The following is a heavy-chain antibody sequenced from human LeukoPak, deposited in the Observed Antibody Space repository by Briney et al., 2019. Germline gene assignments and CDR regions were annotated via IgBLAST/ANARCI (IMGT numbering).Heavy chain of an antibody. V-gene: IGHV3-30*18. J-gene: IGHJ4*02. D-gene: IGHD1-26*01. CDR2: ISYEGSNK. CDR1: GFTFSSYG. CDR3: AKDSWELLYYFDY. Sequence: GRPLRLSCAASGFTFSSYGMHGVRQAPGKGLEWVGVISYEGSNKYCAHSVKGRFTISRNNSKNTLYLQMNSLRAEDTAVYFCAKDSWELLYYFDYWGQGTLVTVSS.